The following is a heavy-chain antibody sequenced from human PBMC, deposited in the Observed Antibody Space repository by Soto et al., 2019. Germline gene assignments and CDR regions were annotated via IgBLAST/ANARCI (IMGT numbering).Heavy chain of an antibody. CDR1: GGSISSYY. J-gene: IGHJ5*02. CDR2: IYYSGST. D-gene: IGHD3-3*01. CDR3: ARVGAILGVVDL. Sequence: SENLSLTCTVSGGSISSYYWSWIRQPPGKGLEWIGYIYYSGSTNYNPSLKSRVTISVDTSKNQFSLKLSSVTAADTAVYYCARVGAILGVVDLWGQGTLVTVSS. V-gene: IGHV4-59*01.